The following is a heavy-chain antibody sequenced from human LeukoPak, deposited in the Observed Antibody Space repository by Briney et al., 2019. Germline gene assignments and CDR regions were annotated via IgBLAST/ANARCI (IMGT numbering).Heavy chain of an antibody. CDR3: AKERTVVYGMDV. D-gene: IGHD4-23*01. V-gene: IGHV3-23*01. J-gene: IGHJ6*02. Sequence: PGGFLRLSCAASGFTFSSYAMRWVGQAPGKGRVWWLAISGSGGSTYYADSVKGRFTISRDNSKNTLYLQMNSLRAEDTAVYYCAKERTVVYGMDVWGQGTTVTVSS. CDR2: ISGSGGST. CDR1: GFTFSSYA.